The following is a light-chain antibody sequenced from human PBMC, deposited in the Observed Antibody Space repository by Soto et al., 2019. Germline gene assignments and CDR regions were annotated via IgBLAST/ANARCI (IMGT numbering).Light chain of an antibody. V-gene: IGLV4-69*01. CDR3: QTWNTGTHVV. CDR1: SGHSSYA. Sequence: QLVLTQSPSASASLGASVKLTCTLSSGHSSYAIAWHQQQPEKGPRYLMKLNSDDSHNKGDGIPDRFSGSSSGAERYLTISSLQSEDEADYYCQTWNTGTHVVFGGGTKLTVL. J-gene: IGLJ2*01. CDR2: LNSDDSH.